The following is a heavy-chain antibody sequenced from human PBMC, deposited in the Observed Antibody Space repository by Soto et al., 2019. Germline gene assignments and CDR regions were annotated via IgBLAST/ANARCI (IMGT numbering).Heavy chain of an antibody. J-gene: IGHJ3*02. D-gene: IGHD3-9*01. CDR3: ARGGSNDWQVAFAI. CDR2: INHSGSN. CDR1: GGSLSTYY. V-gene: IGHV4-34*01. Sequence: QLQQWGAALLKPSETLSLTCVVSGGSLSTYYYNWIRQSPGKGLEWIGEINHSGSNNYSPSLNSRVTMSLDTSKNQFSLKLTSVPAADTAVYYCARGGSNDWQVAFAIWGQGTMVTVSS.